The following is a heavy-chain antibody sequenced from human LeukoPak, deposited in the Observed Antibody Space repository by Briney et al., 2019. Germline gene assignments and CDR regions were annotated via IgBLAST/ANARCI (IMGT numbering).Heavy chain of an antibody. J-gene: IGHJ4*02. D-gene: IGHD3-10*01. Sequence: GGSLRLSCVASGFPFSSYWMSWVRQAPGKGLEWVANINQDGSEKYYVDSVKGRFTISRDNAKNSLYLQMNSLRAEDTAVYYCVKGRHYGSGSYYYFDYWGQGTLVTVSS. V-gene: IGHV3-7*01. CDR1: GFPFSSYW. CDR2: INQDGSEK. CDR3: VKGRHYGSGSYYYFDY.